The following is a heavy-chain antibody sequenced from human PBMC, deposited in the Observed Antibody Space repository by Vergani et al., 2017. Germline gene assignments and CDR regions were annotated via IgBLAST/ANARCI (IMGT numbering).Heavy chain of an antibody. CDR1: GYTFTSYY. D-gene: IGHD3-22*01. V-gene: IGHV1-46*03. CDR2: INPSGGST. CDR3: ARDALYRYYYDSSGYTYYFDY. Sequence: QVQLVQSGAEVEKPGASVKVSCKASGYTFTSYYMHWVRQAPGQGLEWMGIINPSGGSTSYAQKFQGRVTMTRDTSTSTVYMELSSLRSEDTAVYYCARDALYRYYYDSSGYTYYFDYWGQGTLVTVSS. J-gene: IGHJ4*02.